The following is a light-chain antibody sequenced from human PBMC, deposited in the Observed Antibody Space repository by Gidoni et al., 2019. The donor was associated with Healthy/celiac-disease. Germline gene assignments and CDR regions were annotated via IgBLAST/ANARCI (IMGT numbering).Light chain of an antibody. Sequence: QSALTQPASKSGSPGQSSPISCTGPSSDVGGYNYVSWYQQHPGKAPKLMIYEVSNRPSGVSNRFSGSKSGNTASLSISGRQAEDEADYYCSSYTSSSTVVFGGGTKLTVL. CDR1: SSDVGGYNY. CDR3: SSYTSSSTVV. V-gene: IGLV2-14*01. CDR2: EVS. J-gene: IGLJ2*01.